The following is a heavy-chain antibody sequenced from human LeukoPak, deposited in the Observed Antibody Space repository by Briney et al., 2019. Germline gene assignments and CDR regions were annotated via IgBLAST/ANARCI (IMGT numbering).Heavy chain of an antibody. Sequence: SETLSLTCSVSGDSISSSGYYWDWIRQPPGKGLEWIGYIYYTGSTNYNPSLTSRVNISVDTSKNQFSLNLTSVTAADTAVYYCARWGSIAVARFDYWGQGTLVTVSS. V-gene: IGHV4-61*05. CDR2: IYYTGST. J-gene: IGHJ4*02. D-gene: IGHD6-6*01. CDR3: ARWGSIAVARFDY. CDR1: GDSISSSGYY.